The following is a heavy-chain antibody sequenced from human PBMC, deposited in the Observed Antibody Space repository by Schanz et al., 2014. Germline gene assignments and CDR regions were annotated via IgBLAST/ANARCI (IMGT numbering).Heavy chain of an antibody. CDR3: ARGGFFDSTSFDS. D-gene: IGHD2-2*01. Sequence: QVQLVQSGAEVKKPGASVKVSCEASGYTFTSYYIHWFRQAPGQGLEWMGLINPSSGTTRIAQNFQGRLTVTRDTSTSTVNMELSSLRSEDTAVYYCARGGFFDSTSFDSWGQGTLIAVSS. CDR2: INPSSGTT. V-gene: IGHV1-46*03. CDR1: GYTFTSYY. J-gene: IGHJ4*02.